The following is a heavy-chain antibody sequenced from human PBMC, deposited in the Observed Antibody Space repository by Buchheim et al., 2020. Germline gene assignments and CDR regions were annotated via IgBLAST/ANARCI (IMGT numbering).Heavy chain of an antibody. Sequence: EVQLVESGGGLVQPGGSLRLSCAASGFTFNNYEMNWVRQAPGKGLEWVSYISTSGTTIYYADSVKGRFTISRDNAKNSLYLQMNSLRAEDTAVYYCASEYSGYAFPEYWGQGTL. J-gene: IGHJ4*02. CDR2: ISTSGTTI. D-gene: IGHD5-12*01. V-gene: IGHV3-48*03. CDR3: ASEYSGYAFPEY. CDR1: GFTFNNYE.